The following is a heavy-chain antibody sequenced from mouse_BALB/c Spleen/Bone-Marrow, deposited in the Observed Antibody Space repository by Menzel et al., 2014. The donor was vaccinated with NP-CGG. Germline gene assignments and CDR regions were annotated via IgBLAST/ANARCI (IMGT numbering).Heavy chain of an antibody. Sequence: VQLQESGSVLVRPGASVKLSCKASGYTSTSSWMHWAKQRPGQGLEWIGEIHPNSGNTNYNEKFKGKATLTVDTSSSTAYVDLSSLTSEDSAVYYCAREKIYGNYLWYFDVWGAGTTVTVSS. V-gene: IGHV1S130*01. CDR2: IHPNSGNT. CDR3: AREKIYGNYLWYFDV. D-gene: IGHD2-1*01. J-gene: IGHJ1*01. CDR1: GYTSTSSW.